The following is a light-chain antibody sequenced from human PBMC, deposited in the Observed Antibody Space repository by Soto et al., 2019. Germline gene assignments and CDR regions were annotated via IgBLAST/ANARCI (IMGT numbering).Light chain of an antibody. J-gene: IGKJ4*01. CDR1: QSGSSNY. CDR2: GVS. CDR3: QQYFTSPLT. Sequence: EVVLTQSPGTLSLSPGESATLSCRARQSGSSNYLAWYQQKPGQAPRLLIYGVSTRATGIPDRFSGSGSGTDFSLTISRLEPEDCALYYCQQYFTSPLTFGGGTKVEIK. V-gene: IGKV3-20*01.